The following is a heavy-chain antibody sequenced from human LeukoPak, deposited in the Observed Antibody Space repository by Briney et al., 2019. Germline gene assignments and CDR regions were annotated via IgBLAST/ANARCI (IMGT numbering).Heavy chain of an antibody. CDR1: GFTFSSYG. CDR2: ISYDGSNK. Sequence: PGRSLRLSCAASGFTFSSYGMHWVRQAPGKGLEWVAVISYDGSNKYYADSVKGRFTISRDNSKNTLYLQMNSLRAEDTAVYYCAKDRAPVAGDYYYYGMDVWGQGTTVTVSS. V-gene: IGHV3-30*18. J-gene: IGHJ6*02. D-gene: IGHD6-19*01. CDR3: AKDRAPVAGDYYYYGMDV.